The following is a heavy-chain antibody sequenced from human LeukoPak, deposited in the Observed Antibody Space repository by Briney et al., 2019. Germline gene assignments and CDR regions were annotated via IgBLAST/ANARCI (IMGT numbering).Heavy chain of an antibody. D-gene: IGHD3-22*01. CDR1: GDSISTSSFY. CDR3: ARVTGYVIEDYFDY. CDR2: IYYSGST. J-gene: IGHJ4*02. Sequence: SETLSLTCSVSGDSISTSSFYWGWIRQPPGKGLEWIGSIYYSGSTYYNTSLKSRVTISVDTSKNQFSLKLRSVTAADTAVYYCARVTGYVIEDYFDYWGQGTLVTVSS. V-gene: IGHV4-39*07.